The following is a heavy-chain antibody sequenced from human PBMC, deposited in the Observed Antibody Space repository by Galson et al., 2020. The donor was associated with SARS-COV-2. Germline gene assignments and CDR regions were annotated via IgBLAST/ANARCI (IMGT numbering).Heavy chain of an antibody. V-gene: IGHV3-74*01. Sequence: GGSLRLSCAASGFTFSNYWMHWVRQAPGKGLEWVSRLSHDGGVTTYADSVKGRFTISRDNTKNTLYLEMNSLRVEDTAVYYCARNVPGAAAADWGQGALVTVSS. CDR3: ARNVPGAAAAD. CDR2: LSHDGGVT. J-gene: IGHJ4*02. CDR1: GFTFSNYW. D-gene: IGHD6-13*01.